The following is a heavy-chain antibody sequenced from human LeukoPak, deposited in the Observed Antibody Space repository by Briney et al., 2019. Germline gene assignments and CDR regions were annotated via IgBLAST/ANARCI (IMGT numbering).Heavy chain of an antibody. V-gene: IGHV3-7*01. CDR3: ARXRXXVXXXXXXXXY. J-gene: IGHJ4*01. CDR1: GFTFSSYR. Sequence: GGSLRLSCAASGFTFSSYRMSWVRQAPGKGLEWVANIKQDGSGKYYVDSVKGRFTISRDNAKNSLYLQMNSLRAEDTAVYYCARXRXXVXXXXXXXXYWXXXTXVTVS. CDR2: IKQDGSGK.